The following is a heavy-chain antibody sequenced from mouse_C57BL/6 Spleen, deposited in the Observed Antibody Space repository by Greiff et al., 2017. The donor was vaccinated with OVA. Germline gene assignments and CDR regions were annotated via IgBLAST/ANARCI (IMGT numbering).Heavy chain of an antibody. CDR3: ARNRVFFFDY. CDR1: GFTFSDYY. J-gene: IGHJ2*01. CDR2: INYDGSST. D-gene: IGHD3-1*01. Sequence: EVKLMESEGGLVQPGSSMKLSCTASGFTFSDYYMAWVRQVPEKGLEWVANINYDGSSTYYLDSLKSRFIISRDNAKNILYLQMSSLKSEDTATYYCARNRVFFFDYWGQGTTLTVSS. V-gene: IGHV5-16*01.